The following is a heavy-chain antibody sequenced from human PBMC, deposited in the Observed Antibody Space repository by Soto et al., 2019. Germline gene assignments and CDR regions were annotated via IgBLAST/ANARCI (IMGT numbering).Heavy chain of an antibody. Sequence: ASVKVSCKASGYNFASYGISWVRQAPGQGLEWMGWISAYNGNTNYALNLQGRVTMTTDTSTSTVYMEVRSLRPDDTAVYYCARNVPVFGGNALNWFDSWGQGTLVTVSS. CDR1: GYNFASYG. CDR3: ARNVPVFGGNALNWFDS. J-gene: IGHJ5*01. V-gene: IGHV1-18*01. CDR2: ISAYNGNT. D-gene: IGHD5-12*01.